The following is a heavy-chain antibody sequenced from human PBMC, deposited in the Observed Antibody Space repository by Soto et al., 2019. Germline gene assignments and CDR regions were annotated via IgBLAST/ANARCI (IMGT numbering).Heavy chain of an antibody. CDR3: ANPTGSAHIPYY. D-gene: IGHD1-26*01. Sequence: EVQLLESGGGLVQPGGSLRLSCAASGFTFSTYAMSWVRQTPGKGLEWVSAIGGGGGSTYYADSVKGRFTISRDNSKNSLFPHMHSLTAKDTAIYYCANPTGSAHIPYYLGQFTLVTVSS. CDR2: IGGGGGST. V-gene: IGHV3-23*01. J-gene: IGHJ4*02. CDR1: GFTFSTYA.